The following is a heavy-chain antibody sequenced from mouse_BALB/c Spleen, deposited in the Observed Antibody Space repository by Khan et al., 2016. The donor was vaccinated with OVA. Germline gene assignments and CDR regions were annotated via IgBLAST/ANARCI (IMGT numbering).Heavy chain of an antibody. CDR3: ARRFYYGHWYFDV. V-gene: IGHV3-2*02. Sequence: EVQLVESGPGLVKPSQSLSLTCTVTGYSITSDYAWNWIRQLPGNKLEWMAYISYSGSTGSNPSLKNRVSITRDTSKNQFFLQLNSVTTEDTATYYCARRFYYGHWYFDVWGAGTPVTVSS. J-gene: IGHJ1*01. CDR1: GYSITSDYA. CDR2: ISYSGST. D-gene: IGHD1-1*01.